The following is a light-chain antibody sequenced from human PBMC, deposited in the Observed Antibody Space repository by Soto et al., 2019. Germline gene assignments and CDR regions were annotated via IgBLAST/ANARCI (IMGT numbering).Light chain of an antibody. V-gene: IGLV2-14*01. CDR2: EVS. Sequence: QSALTQPASVSGSPGQSITISCTVTSSDVGGYNYVSWYQQHPGKAPKLMIYEVSNRPSGVSNRFSGSKSGNTASLTISGLQAEDEADYYCSSYTSSSTLLYVFGTGTKLTVL. CDR1: SSDVGGYNY. CDR3: SSYTSSSTLLYV. J-gene: IGLJ1*01.